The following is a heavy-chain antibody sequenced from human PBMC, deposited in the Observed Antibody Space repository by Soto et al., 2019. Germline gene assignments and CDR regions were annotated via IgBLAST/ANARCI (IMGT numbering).Heavy chain of an antibody. Sequence: SETLSLPCTVSGGSISRSSYYWGWIRHPQGKGLEWFGSIYYSGSTYYNPSLKSRVTISVDTSKNQFSLKMSYVTAADTAVYYCAGTYDFWSGYLIRDFDYWGQGTLVTVSS. CDR2: IYYSGST. V-gene: IGHV4-39*01. D-gene: IGHD3-3*01. CDR1: GGSISRSSYY. J-gene: IGHJ4*02. CDR3: AGTYDFWSGYLIRDFDY.